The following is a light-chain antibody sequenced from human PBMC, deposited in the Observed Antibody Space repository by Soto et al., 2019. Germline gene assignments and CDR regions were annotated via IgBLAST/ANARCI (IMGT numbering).Light chain of an antibody. CDR1: QSVSSF. CDR2: DSS. Sequence: EIVLTQSPATLSLSPGERATLSCRASQSVSSFLAWYQQRPGQAPRLIIYDSSNRATGIPARFSGSGSGADFTLTISSLEPEDFAVYYCQQRSSWPTFGQGTKVEMK. V-gene: IGKV3-11*01. J-gene: IGKJ1*01. CDR3: QQRSSWPT.